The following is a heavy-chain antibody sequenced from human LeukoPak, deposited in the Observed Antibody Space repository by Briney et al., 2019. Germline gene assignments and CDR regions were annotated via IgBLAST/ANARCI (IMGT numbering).Heavy chain of an antibody. CDR3: ASPRGFSYGYFDN. J-gene: IGHJ4*02. Sequence: SQTLSLTCTVSGDSINSGGFYWNWIRQHPGKGLEWIGYIYSSGNTYHNPSLKSRVTISADTSKNQFSLTLGSVSATDTAVYYCASPRGFSYGYFDNWGQGTLVTVSS. CDR2: IYSSGNT. CDR1: GDSINSGGFY. D-gene: IGHD5-18*01. V-gene: IGHV4-31*03.